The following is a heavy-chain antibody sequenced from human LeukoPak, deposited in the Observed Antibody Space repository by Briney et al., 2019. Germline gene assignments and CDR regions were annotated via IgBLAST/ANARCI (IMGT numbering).Heavy chain of an antibody. D-gene: IGHD2-15*01. J-gene: IGHJ4*02. CDR3: ARRWLGYCSGGSCHYFDY. CDR2: IYYSGST. V-gene: IGHV4-39*01. CDR1: GGSFSGYY. Sequence: SETLSLTCAVYGGSFSGYYWGWIRQPPGKGLEWIGSIYYSGSTYYNPSLKSRVTISVDTSKNQFSLKLSSVTAADTAVYYCARRWLGYCSGGSCHYFDYWGQGTLVTVSS.